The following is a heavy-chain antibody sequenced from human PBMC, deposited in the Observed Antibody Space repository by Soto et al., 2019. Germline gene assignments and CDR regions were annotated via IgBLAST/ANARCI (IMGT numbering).Heavy chain of an antibody. CDR3: ARGGYRNFDY. CDR2: IFYSGTT. J-gene: IGHJ4*02. V-gene: IGHV4-39*01. Sequence: QLQLQESGPGLVKPSETLSLTCTVSGGSISSGTSYWGCIRQPPGKGLEWIGSIFYSGTTYYNPSLKSRVTIYVDTSKNQFPLNLSSVTAADTAVYSCARGGYRNFDYWGQGTLVTVSS. CDR1: GGSISSGTSY. D-gene: IGHD5-12*01.